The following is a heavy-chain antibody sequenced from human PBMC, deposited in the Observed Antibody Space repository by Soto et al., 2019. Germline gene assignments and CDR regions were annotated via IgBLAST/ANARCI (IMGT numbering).Heavy chain of an antibody. CDR3: ARDMLGRGNY. CDR2: ISYDGSNK. CDR1: GFTFSSYA. D-gene: IGHD3-10*02. Sequence: QVQLVESGGGVVQPGRSLRLSCSASGFTFSSYAMHWVRQAPGKGLEWVAAISYDGSNKYYADSVKGRFTISRDNSKNTLYLQMSSLRAEDTAVYYCARDMLGRGNYWGQGTLVTVSS. V-gene: IGHV3-30-3*01. J-gene: IGHJ4*02.